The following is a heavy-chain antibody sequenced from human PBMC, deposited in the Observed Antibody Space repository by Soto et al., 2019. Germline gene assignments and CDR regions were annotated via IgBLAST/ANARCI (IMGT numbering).Heavy chain of an antibody. CDR2: INAGNGNT. D-gene: IGHD6-19*01. Sequence: QVQLVQSGAEVKKPGASVKVSCKASGYTFTSYAMHWVRQAPGQRLEWMGWINAGNGNTKYSQKVQGRVTITRDTTARTAYMELSCLRSEDTAVYSLAISPGRGWYPMQYFDYWGQGSLVTVSS. CDR1: GYTFTSYA. J-gene: IGHJ4*02. V-gene: IGHV1-3*01. CDR3: AISPGRGWYPMQYFDY.